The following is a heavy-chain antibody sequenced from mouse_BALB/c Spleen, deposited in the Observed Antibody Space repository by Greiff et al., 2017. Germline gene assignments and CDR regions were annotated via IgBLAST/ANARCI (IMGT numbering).Heavy chain of an antibody. CDR2: IYPGNSDT. J-gene: IGHJ4*01. Sequence: EVQLQQSGTVLARPGASVKMSCKASGYTFTSYWMHWVNQRPGQGLEWIGAIYPGNSDTSYNQKFKGKAKLTAVTSTSTAYMELSSLTNEDSAVYYCTRGDYGSSSMDYWGQGTSVTVSS. CDR3: TRGDYGSSSMDY. D-gene: IGHD1-1*01. V-gene: IGHV1-5*01. CDR1: GYTFTSYW.